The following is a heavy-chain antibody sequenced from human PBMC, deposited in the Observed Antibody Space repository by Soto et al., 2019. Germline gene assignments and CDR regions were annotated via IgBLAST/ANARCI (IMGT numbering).Heavy chain of an antibody. V-gene: IGHV3-23*01. CDR3: AKDRTIAARNYDE. CDR2: ISGSVGST. J-gene: IGHJ4*02. CDR1: GFTFSDHG. D-gene: IGHD6-6*01. Sequence: GALQVTCIDSGFTFSDHGMSWVRQAPGKGLEWVSAISGSVGSTFYADSVKGRFTISRDNSKNTLYLQMNSLRDEDTAVYYCAKDRTIAARNYDEWGQGVLVTVYS.